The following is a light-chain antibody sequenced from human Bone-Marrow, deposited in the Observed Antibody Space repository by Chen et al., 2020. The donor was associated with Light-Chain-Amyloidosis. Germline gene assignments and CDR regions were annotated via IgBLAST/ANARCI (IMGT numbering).Light chain of an antibody. J-gene: IGLJ3*02. V-gene: IGLV3-21*02. Sequence: SYVLTQPSSVSVAPGQTATIACGGNNIGSTSVHWYQQTPGQAPLLVVYDASDRPSGIPERLCGCNSGNTATLTISRVEAGDEADYYWQVWDRSSDRPVFGGGTKLTVL. CDR1: NIGSTS. CDR3: QVWDRSSDRPV. CDR2: DAS.